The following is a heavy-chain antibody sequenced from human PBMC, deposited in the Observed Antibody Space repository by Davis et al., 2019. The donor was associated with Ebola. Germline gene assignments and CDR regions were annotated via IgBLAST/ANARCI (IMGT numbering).Heavy chain of an antibody. CDR2: ISAYNGNT. Sequence: ASVKVSCKASGYTFTSYGISWVRQAPGQGLEWMGWISAYNGNTNYAQKLQGRVTMTTDTSTRTAYMELRSRRSDDTAVYYCARDLVGYCSGGSCYSGLVFWGQGTLVTVSS. V-gene: IGHV1-18*01. CDR1: GYTFTSYG. J-gene: IGHJ4*02. CDR3: ARDLVGYCSGGSCYSGLVF. D-gene: IGHD2-15*01.